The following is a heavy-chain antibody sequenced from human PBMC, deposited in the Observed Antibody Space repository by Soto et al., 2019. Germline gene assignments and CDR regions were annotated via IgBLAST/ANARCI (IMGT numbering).Heavy chain of an antibody. Sequence: QVQLVQSGAEVKKPGASVKVSCKASGYTFTSYDINWVRRATGQGLEWMGWMNPNSGNTGYAQKFQGRVTMTRNTSISTAYMELSSLRSEDTAVYYCARGWYGGYDTDDHYGSPPDVWGQGTTVTVSS. CDR3: ARGWYGGYDTDDHYGSPPDV. J-gene: IGHJ6*02. CDR1: GYTFTSYD. V-gene: IGHV1-8*01. D-gene: IGHD5-12*01. CDR2: MNPNSGNT.